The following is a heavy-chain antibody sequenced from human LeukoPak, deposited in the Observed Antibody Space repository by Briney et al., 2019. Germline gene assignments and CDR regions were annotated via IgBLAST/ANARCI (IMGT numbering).Heavy chain of an antibody. CDR2: IKQDGSNQ. Sequence: GGSLRLSCAASGFTFSSYWMSWVRQPPGQGLEWVADIKQDGSNQHYVDSVRGRFTISRDNAKSSLYLQMNSLRAEDTAVYFCARDPAFGAFDIWGQGTMVTVSS. J-gene: IGHJ3*02. V-gene: IGHV3-7*01. CDR1: GFTFSSYW. D-gene: IGHD3-10*01. CDR3: ARDPAFGAFDI.